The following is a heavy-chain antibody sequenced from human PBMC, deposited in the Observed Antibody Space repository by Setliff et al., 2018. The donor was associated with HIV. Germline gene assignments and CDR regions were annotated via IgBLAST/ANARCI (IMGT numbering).Heavy chain of an antibody. CDR1: GFTFDSYS. V-gene: IGHV3-48*01. J-gene: IGHJ4*02. D-gene: IGHD3-22*01. CDR2: ISGLGGGTI. CDR3: ARASYYYDSSGWVDY. Sequence: QAGGSLRLSCATSGFTFDSYSIIWVRQAPGKGLEWVSYISGLGGGTIYYADSVRGRFTISRDDAEKSVYLQMNSLRAEDTAVYYCARASYYYDSSGWVDYWGQGTLVTVSS.